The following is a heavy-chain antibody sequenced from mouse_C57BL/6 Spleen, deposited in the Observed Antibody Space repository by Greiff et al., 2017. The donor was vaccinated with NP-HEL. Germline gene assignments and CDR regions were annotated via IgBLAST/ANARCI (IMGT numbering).Heavy chain of an antibody. V-gene: IGHV1-81*01. D-gene: IGHD3-2*02. Sequence: QVQLQQSGAELARPGASVKLSCKASGYTFTSYGISWVKQRTGQGLEWIGEIYPRSGNTYYNEKFKGKATLTADKSSSTAYMELRSLTSEDSAVYFCARKGRDSSGPAWFAYWGQGTLVTVSA. CDR3: ARKGRDSSGPAWFAY. CDR1: GYTFTSYG. J-gene: IGHJ3*01. CDR2: IYPRSGNT.